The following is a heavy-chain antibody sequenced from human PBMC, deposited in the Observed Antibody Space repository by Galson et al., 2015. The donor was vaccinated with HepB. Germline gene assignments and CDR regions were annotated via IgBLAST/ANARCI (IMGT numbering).Heavy chain of an antibody. CDR2: INTDGSST. CDR1: GFTFSRYW. D-gene: IGHD6-13*01. Sequence: SLRLSCAASGFTFSRYWMHWVRQAPGKGLVWVSRINTDGSSTSYADSVRGRFTISRDNAKNTLYLQMNSLRAEDTAVYYCARDGAASGPDSWGQGTLVTVSS. V-gene: IGHV3-74*01. J-gene: IGHJ4*02. CDR3: ARDGAASGPDS.